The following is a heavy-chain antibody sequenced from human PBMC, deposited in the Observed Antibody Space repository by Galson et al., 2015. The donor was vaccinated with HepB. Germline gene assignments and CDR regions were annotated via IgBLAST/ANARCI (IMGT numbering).Heavy chain of an antibody. CDR2: IYYSGST. V-gene: IGHV4-31*03. CDR1: GGSISSGGYY. Sequence: TLSLTCTVSGGSISSGGYYWSWIRQHPGKGLEWIGYIYYSGSTYYNPSLKSRVTISVDTSKNQFSLKLSSVTAADTAVYYCARTFMVVRGVGTGTFDYWGQGTLVTVSS. CDR3: ARTFMVVRGVGTGTFDY. J-gene: IGHJ4*02. D-gene: IGHD3-10*01.